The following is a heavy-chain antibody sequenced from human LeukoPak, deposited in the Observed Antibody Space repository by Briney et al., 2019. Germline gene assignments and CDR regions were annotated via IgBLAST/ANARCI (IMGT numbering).Heavy chain of an antibody. CDR3: VLEGGAFEY. V-gene: IGHV3-15*01. J-gene: IGHJ4*02. CDR1: GYSFTSYW. Sequence: GESLQISCKDSGYSFTSYWMSWVRQVPGKGLEWVARIKRISDGGTPDYPAPVQGRFTISRDDSKNTLFLQMNSLKTEDTAIYYCVLEGGAFEYWGQGTLVTVSS. CDR2: IKRISDGGTP. D-gene: IGHD3-10*01.